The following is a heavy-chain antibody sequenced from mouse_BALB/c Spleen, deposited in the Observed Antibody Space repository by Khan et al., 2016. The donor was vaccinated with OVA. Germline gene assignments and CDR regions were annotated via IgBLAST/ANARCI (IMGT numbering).Heavy chain of an antibody. Sequence: QAHLKLPGPGLVAPSQSLSITCTVSGFSLTSYGVHWVRHPPGKGLEWLGVIWAGCSTNYNSALMSRLSISKDNSKSQVFLKMNSLQTDDTAMYYCARLEDIWGQGTTLTVSS. D-gene: IGHD1-3*01. CDR3: ARLEDI. CDR1: GFSLTSYG. V-gene: IGHV2-9*02. J-gene: IGHJ2*01. CDR2: IWAGCST.